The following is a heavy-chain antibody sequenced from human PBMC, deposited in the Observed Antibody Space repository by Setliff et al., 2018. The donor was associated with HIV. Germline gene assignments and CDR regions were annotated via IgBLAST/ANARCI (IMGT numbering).Heavy chain of an antibody. V-gene: IGHV4-39*07. CDR2: RYYSGST. J-gene: IGHJ4*02. Sequence: PSETLSLTCTVSGASISSSTDYWGWIRQSPGKGLEWIGSRYYSGSTYQNPSLKSRVTIPVDTSKNQFSLELSSVTAADTAVYYCARTPEDYDQYFFDRWGQGTLVTVSS. CDR3: ARTPEDYDQYFFDR. CDR1: GASISSSTDY. D-gene: IGHD3-22*01.